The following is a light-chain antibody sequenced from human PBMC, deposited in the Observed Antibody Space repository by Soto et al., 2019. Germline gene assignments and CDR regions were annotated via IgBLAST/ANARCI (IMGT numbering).Light chain of an antibody. V-gene: IGKV3-15*01. Sequence: EIVMTQSPATLSVSPGERVTLSCRASQSIRNNLAWYQQKPGQAPRLLIDGASTRATGIPARFSGSGSGTEFALTISSLQSEDVAVYYCQQYNSWPTFGQGTRLEI. J-gene: IGKJ5*01. CDR2: GAS. CDR1: QSIRNN. CDR3: QQYNSWPT.